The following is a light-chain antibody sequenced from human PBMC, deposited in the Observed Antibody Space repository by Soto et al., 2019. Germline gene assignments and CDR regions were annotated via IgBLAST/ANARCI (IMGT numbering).Light chain of an antibody. Sequence: QSALTQPASVSGSPGQSITISCTGTSSDVGAYNYVSWYQQHPGKAPKVMIFEVSHRPSGVSNRFSGSKSGNTASLTISGLRAEDEADYYCCSYAGSITSVVFGGGTKVTVL. CDR1: SSDVGAYNY. V-gene: IGLV2-23*02. J-gene: IGLJ2*01. CDR3: CSYAGSITSVV. CDR2: EVS.